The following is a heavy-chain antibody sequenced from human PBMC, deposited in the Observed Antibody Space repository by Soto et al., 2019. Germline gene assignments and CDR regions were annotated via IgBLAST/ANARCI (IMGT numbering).Heavy chain of an antibody. CDR1: GGSISSGDYY. J-gene: IGHJ6*02. CDR2: IYYSGST. CDR3: ATSTRQYYYYYGMDV. D-gene: IGHD2-2*01. Sequence: PSETLSLTCTVSGGSISSGDYYWSWIRQPPGKGLEWIGYIYYSGSTYYNPSLKSRVTISVDTSKNQFSLKLSSVTAADTAVYYCATSTRQYYYYYGMDVWGQGTTVTVSS. V-gene: IGHV4-30-4*01.